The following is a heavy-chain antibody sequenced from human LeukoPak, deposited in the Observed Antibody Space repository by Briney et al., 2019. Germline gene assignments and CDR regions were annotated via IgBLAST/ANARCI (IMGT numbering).Heavy chain of an antibody. CDR3: ASTIAVAGNSRWFDP. J-gene: IGHJ5*02. Sequence: SETLSLTCTVSGGSISSYYWSWIRQPPGRGLEWIGYIYYSGSTNYNPSLKSRVTISVDTSKNQFSLKLSSVTAADTAVYYCASTIAVAGNSRWFDPWGQGTLVTVSS. CDR1: GGSISSYY. D-gene: IGHD6-19*01. V-gene: IGHV4-59*01. CDR2: IYYSGST.